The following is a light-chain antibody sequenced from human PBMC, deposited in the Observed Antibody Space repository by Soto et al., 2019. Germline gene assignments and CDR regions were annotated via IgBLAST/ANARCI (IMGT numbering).Light chain of an antibody. Sequence: QSVLTQPASVSGSPGQSITISCTGTSSDIETYDSVSWYQLLPGEAPHLLIYEVKNRPSGVSTRFSGSKSGNTASLTISGLQAADEAEYYCSSYSNSYTLVFGGGTKVTVL. J-gene: IGLJ2*01. CDR2: EVK. V-gene: IGLV2-14*01. CDR1: SSDIETYDS. CDR3: SSYSNSYTLV.